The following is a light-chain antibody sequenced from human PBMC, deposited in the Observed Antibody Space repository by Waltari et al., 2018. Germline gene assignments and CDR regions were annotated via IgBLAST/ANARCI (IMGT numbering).Light chain of an antibody. CDR3: QQYNSFFRT. Sequence: DIQMTQSPSTLSASIGDRATITCRASQSIATYFAWYQQKPGQAPKLMIYKASTLQREVPSRFTGSGSGTEFTLTISSLQPDDFAIYYCQQYNSFFRTFGQGTKVEIK. CDR1: QSIATY. V-gene: IGKV1-5*03. CDR2: KAS. J-gene: IGKJ1*01.